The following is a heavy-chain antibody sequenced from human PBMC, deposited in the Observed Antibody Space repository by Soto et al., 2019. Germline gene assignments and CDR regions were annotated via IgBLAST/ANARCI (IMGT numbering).Heavy chain of an antibody. CDR3: ARSKYSSSWYGPRYYYGMDV. J-gene: IGHJ6*02. Sequence: SETLSLTCTVSGGSISSYYWSWIRQPPGKGLEWIGYIYYSGSTNYNPSLKSRVTISVDTSKNQFSLKLSSVTAADTAVYYCARSKYSSSWYGPRYYYGMDVWGQGTTVTVSS. CDR2: IYYSGST. D-gene: IGHD6-13*01. V-gene: IGHV4-59*01. CDR1: GGSISSYY.